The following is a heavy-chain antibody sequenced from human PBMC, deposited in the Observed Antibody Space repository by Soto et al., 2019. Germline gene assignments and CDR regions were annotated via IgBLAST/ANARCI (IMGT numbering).Heavy chain of an antibody. D-gene: IGHD4-4*01. Sequence: QVQLVESGGGVVQPGRSLRLSCAASGFTFSSYGMHWVRQAPGKGLEWVAVIWYDGSNKYYADSVKGRFTISRDNSKNKLYLQMNSLRAEDTAVYYCARGSVTRGYYFDYWGQGTLVTVSS. CDR2: IWYDGSNK. CDR1: GFTFSSYG. J-gene: IGHJ4*02. V-gene: IGHV3-33*01. CDR3: ARGSVTRGYYFDY.